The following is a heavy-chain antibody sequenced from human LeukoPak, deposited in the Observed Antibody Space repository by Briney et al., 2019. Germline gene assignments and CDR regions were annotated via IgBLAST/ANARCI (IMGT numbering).Heavy chain of an antibody. CDR1: GGSFSGYY. CDR2: INHSGST. Sequence: PSETLSLTCAVYGGSFSGYYWSWIRQPPGKGLEWIGEINHSGSTNYNPSLKSRVTISVDTSKNQFSLKLSSVTAADTAVYYCARVRTTASMVRGVILPNYYYMDVWGKGTTVTVSS. J-gene: IGHJ6*03. V-gene: IGHV4-34*01. CDR3: ARVRTTASMVRGVILPNYYYMDV. D-gene: IGHD3-10*01.